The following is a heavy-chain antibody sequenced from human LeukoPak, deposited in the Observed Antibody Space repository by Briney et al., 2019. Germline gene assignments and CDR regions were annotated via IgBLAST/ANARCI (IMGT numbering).Heavy chain of an antibody. J-gene: IGHJ4*02. CDR2: IYPGDSDT. CDR1: GYSFTSYW. D-gene: IGHD3-9*01. CDR3: ARRRSYDILTGYYRTYYFDY. V-gene: IGHV5-51*01. Sequence: GESLKISCKGSGYSFTSYWIGWVRQMPGEGLEWMGIIYPGDSDTRYSPSFQGQVTISADKSISTAYLQWSSLKASDTAMYYCARRRSYDILTGYYRTYYFDYWGQGTLVTVSS.